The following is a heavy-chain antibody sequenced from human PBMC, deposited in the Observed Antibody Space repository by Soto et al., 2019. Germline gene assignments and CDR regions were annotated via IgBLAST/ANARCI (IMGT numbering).Heavy chain of an antibody. CDR2: IYYSGST. D-gene: IGHD3-10*01. CDR1: GGSISSSSYY. Sequence: SETLSLTCTVSGGSISSSSYYCGRIRQPPGKGLEWIGSIYYSGSTYYNPSLKSRVTISVDTSKNQFSLKLSSVTAADTAVYYCARLLWFGELSGGWFDPWGQGTLVTVSS. V-gene: IGHV4-39*01. J-gene: IGHJ5*02. CDR3: ARLLWFGELSGGWFDP.